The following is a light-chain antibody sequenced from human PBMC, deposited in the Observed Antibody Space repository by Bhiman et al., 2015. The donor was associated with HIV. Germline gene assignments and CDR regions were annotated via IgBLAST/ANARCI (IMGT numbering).Light chain of an antibody. J-gene: IGLJ1*01. Sequence: QSALTQPASVSGSPGQSITISCTGTSSDIGGYNYVSWYQQHPGKAPKVIIYDVSNRPSGVSNRFSGSKSGNTASLTISGLQAEDEADYYCSSYSSSSTLLFGTGTKVTVL. CDR2: DVS. CDR3: SSYSSSSTLL. CDR1: SSDIGGYNY. V-gene: IGLV2-14*03.